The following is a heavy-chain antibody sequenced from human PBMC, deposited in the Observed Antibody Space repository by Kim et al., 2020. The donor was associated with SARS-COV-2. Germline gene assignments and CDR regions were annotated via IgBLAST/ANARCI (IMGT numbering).Heavy chain of an antibody. CDR1: GGSISSYY. Sequence: SETLSLTCTVSGGSISSYYWSWIRQPPGKGLEWIGYIYYSGSTNYNPSLKSRVTISVDTSKNQFSLKLSSVTAADTAVYYCARAGGKWGYFDYWGQGTLVTVSS. CDR2: IYYSGST. V-gene: IGHV4-59*01. J-gene: IGHJ4*02. CDR3: ARAGGKWGYFDY. D-gene: IGHD1-26*01.